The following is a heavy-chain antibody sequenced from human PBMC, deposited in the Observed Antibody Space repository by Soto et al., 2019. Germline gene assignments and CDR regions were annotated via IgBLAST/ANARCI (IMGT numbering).Heavy chain of an antibody. CDR3: ARGRGRDGMVYAIGTIHDY. CDR2: ISGSGGST. Sequence: PGGSLRLSCAASGFTFSSYAMSWVRQAPGKGLEWVSAISGSGGSTYYADSVKGRFTISRDNSKNTLYLQMNSLRAEDTAVYYCARGRGRDGMVYAIGTIHDYWGQGTLVTVSS. D-gene: IGHD2-8*01. V-gene: IGHV3-23*01. CDR1: GFTFSSYA. J-gene: IGHJ4*02.